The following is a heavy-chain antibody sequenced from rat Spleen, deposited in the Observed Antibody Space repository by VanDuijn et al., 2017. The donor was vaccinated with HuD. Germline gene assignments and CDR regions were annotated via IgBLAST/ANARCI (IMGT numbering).Heavy chain of an antibody. V-gene: IGHV5S23*01. J-gene: IGHJ2*01. CDR1: GFTFSDYY. CDR3: ARRGGDDY. CDR2: ISSDGFNT. Sequence: EVQLVESGGGLVQPGRSLKLSCAASGFTFSDYYMAWVRQAPTKGLEWVSSISSDGFNTYYPDSVKGRFTISRDNAKSTLYLQMDSLRSEDTATYYCARRGGDDYWRQGVMVTVSS. D-gene: IGHD4-2*01.